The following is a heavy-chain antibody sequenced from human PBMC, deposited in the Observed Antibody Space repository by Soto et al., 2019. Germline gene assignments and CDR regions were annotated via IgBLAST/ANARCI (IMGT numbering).Heavy chain of an antibody. J-gene: IGHJ5*02. D-gene: IGHD2-15*01. V-gene: IGHV5-51*03. CDR2: IYPGDSET. CDR3: AKRRSGNPDDWFDP. CDR1: GYSFSNYW. Sequence: EVQLVQSGAEVKKPGESLKISCKGSGYSFSNYWIVWVRRMPGKGLEWMGIIYPGDSETKYSPSFQGQVTISADKSINTAYLQWISLKASDTAMYYCAKRRSGNPDDWFDPWGQGTLVTVSS.